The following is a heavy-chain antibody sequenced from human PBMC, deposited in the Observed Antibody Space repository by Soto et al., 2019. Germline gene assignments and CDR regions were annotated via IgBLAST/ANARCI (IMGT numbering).Heavy chain of an antibody. CDR1: GGTFSSYA. CDR3: ARGYSYYYDSSGYQDAFDI. CDR2: IIPIFGTA. J-gene: IGHJ3*02. D-gene: IGHD3-22*01. V-gene: IGHV1-69*06. Sequence: GASVKVSCKASGGTFSSYAISWVRQAPGQGLEWMGGIIPIFGTANYAQKFQGRVTITADKSTSTAYMELSSLRSEDTAVYYCARGYSYYYDSSGYQDAFDIWGQGTMVTVSS.